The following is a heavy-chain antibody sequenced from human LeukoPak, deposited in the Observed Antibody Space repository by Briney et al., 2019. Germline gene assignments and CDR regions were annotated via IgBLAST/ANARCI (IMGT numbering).Heavy chain of an antibody. CDR2: IHSSGST. CDR3: ARRSAGIAGGPGFGP. J-gene: IGHJ5*02. Sequence: SETLSLTCTVSGGSINSFYWSWIRQPPGKGLEWIGYIHSSGSTNYNPSLKSRVTISVDTSKNQVSLKLSSVTAADTAVYYCARRSAGIAGGPGFGPWGQGTLVTVSS. D-gene: IGHD6-13*01. CDR1: GGSINSFY. V-gene: IGHV4-4*09.